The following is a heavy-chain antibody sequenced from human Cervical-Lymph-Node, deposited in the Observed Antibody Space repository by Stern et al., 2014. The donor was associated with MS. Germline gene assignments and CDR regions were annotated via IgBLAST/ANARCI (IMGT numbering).Heavy chain of an antibody. D-gene: IGHD5-24*01. J-gene: IGHJ4*02. V-gene: IGHV1-69*06. CDR2: IIPSYGGP. CDR1: GGTFSTFA. CDR3: ARRRDAYNTEPYFDY. Sequence: VQLVQSGAEVKKTGSSVKVSCKASGGTFSTFAISWVRQAPGQGLEWMGGIIPSYGGPNYAQKLQGRVTITADKSTSTAYMELSSLRSEDTAVYYCARRRDAYNTEPYFDYWGQGTLVTVSS.